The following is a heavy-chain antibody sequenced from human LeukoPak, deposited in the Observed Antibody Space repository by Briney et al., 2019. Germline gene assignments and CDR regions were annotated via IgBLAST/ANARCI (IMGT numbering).Heavy chain of an antibody. D-gene: IGHD3-10*01. CDR1: GFTVSSNY. V-gene: IGHV3-66*02. Sequence: GESLKISCAASGFTVSSNYMSWVRQAPGKGLEWVSVIYSGGSTYYADSVKGRFTISRDNSKNTLYLQMNSLRAEDTAVYYCARAVAGGEYYFDYWGQGTLVTVSS. CDR3: ARAVAGGEYYFDY. J-gene: IGHJ4*02. CDR2: IYSGGST.